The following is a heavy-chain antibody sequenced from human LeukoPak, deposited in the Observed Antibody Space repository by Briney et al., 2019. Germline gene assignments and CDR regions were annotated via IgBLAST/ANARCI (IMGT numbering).Heavy chain of an antibody. CDR2: T. V-gene: IGHV4-39*07. CDR3: VRILGRYQEGMDV. D-gene: IGHD1-26*01. CDR1: GGSLTDGDYY. Sequence: SETLSLTCTVSGGSLTDGDYYWGWVRQPPGTGLQWIAATYEGASLKSRVTISLDTSKNQFFLRLTSVTAADTAVYYCVRILGRYQEGMDVWGPGITVTVSS. J-gene: IGHJ6*02.